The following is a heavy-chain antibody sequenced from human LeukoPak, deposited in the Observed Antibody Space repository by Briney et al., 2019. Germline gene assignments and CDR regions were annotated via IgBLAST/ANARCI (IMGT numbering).Heavy chain of an antibody. CDR3: VRLGDNSGWYDY. V-gene: IGHV3-7*01. J-gene: IGHJ4*02. CDR1: GFTFSNYW. CDR2: IKQDGGQK. D-gene: IGHD6-19*01. Sequence: GGSLRLSCAASGFTFSNYWMSWVRQAPGKGLEWVANIKQDGGQKHYVDSVKGRFTISRDNAMNSVYLQMNSLRAEDTAMYYSVRLGDNSGWYDYWGQGTLVTVSS.